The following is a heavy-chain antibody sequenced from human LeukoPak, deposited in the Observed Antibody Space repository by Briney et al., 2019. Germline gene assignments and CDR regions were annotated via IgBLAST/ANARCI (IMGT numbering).Heavy chain of an antibody. V-gene: IGHV4-34*01. J-gene: IGHJ3*02. Sequence: PSETLSLTCAVYGGSFSGYYWRWVRQPPGKGLEWVGEINHSGSNNYNPSLKSRATISVATSKTQFSLKLSSVTAADTAVYYCARNTIIVGATTAFDIWGQGTMVTVSS. CDR3: ARNTIIVGATTAFDI. D-gene: IGHD1-26*01. CDR1: GGSFSGYY. CDR2: INHSGSN.